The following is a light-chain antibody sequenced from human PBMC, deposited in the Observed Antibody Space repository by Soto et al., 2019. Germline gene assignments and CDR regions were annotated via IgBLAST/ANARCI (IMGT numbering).Light chain of an antibody. CDR3: QQYNSWT. CDR1: QSFNNR. Sequence: DIQMTQSPSTLSASIGDRVTITCRASQSFNNRLAWYQQKPGKAPKLLIYKASSLKSGVPSRFSGSGSGTEFTLTISSLQPDDFGTYYCQQYNSWTFGQGTKVEIK. CDR2: KAS. J-gene: IGKJ1*01. V-gene: IGKV1-5*03.